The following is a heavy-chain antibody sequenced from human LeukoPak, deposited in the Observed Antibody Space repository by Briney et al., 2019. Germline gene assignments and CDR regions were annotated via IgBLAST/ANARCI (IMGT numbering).Heavy chain of an antibody. CDR3: ARHGDYSSGWYFSAFDI. D-gene: IGHD6-19*01. CDR1: GGSISGYY. Sequence: PSETLSLTCTVSGGSISGYYWSWIRQPPGKGPEWIGYIYYSGSTDYNPSLKSRVTISVDTSKNQFSLKLSSVTAADTAVYYCARHGDYSSGWYFSAFDIWGQGTMVTVSS. V-gene: IGHV4-59*08. CDR2: IYYSGST. J-gene: IGHJ3*02.